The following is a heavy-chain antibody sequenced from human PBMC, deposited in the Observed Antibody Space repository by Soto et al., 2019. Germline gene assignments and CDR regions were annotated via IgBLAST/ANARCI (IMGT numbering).Heavy chain of an antibody. CDR3: GRVVEGATRHTDPDS. CDR1: GVSIHNSYSF. D-gene: IGHD2-21*01. V-gene: IGHV4-39*01. J-gene: IGHJ5*01. Sequence: LSLTCTVSGVSIHNSYSFWAWIRQPPGKGLQFIASVYHNGGAHYNSSLKSRVTISVDTANNQVSLRMRSLTAADTAFYYCGRVVEGATRHTDPDSWGQGILVTVSS. CDR2: VYHNGGA.